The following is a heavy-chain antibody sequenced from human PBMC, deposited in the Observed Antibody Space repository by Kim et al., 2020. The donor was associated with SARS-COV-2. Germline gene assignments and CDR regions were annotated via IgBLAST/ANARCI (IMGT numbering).Heavy chain of an antibody. CDR1: GGSISSYY. Sequence: SETLSLTCTVSGGSISSYYWSWIRQPPGKGPEWIGYIYYSGSTNYNPSLKSRVTISVDTSKNQFSLKLSSVTAADTAVYYCARVVGAAAGRVAFDIWGQG. CDR2: IYYSGST. V-gene: IGHV4-59*01. J-gene: IGHJ3*02. CDR3: ARVVGAAAGRVAFDI. D-gene: IGHD6-13*01.